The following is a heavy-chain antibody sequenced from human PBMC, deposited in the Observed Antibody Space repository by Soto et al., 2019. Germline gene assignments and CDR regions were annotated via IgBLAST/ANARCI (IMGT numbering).Heavy chain of an antibody. CDR3: ATRGYLLGAYCREDYVGMDV. CDR2: ISGSGGST. CDR1: GFTFSNYA. D-gene: IGHD6-25*01. Sequence: EVQLLESGGGLVQPGGSRRLSCAASGFTFSNYAMTWVRQAPGMGLEWVSSISGSGGSTYYADSVKGRFTISRDNSKDPVYLQMTSLRAEDTALDYCATRGYLLGAYCREDYVGMDVWGQGTTVTVSS. J-gene: IGHJ6*02. V-gene: IGHV3-23*01.